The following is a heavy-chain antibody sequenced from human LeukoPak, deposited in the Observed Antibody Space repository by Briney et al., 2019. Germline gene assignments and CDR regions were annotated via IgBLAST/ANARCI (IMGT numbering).Heavy chain of an antibody. CDR1: GGSFSGYY. Sequence: SETLSLTCAVHGGSFSGYYWSWIRQPPGKGLEWIGEINHSGSTNYNPSLKSRVTISVDTSKNQFSLKLSSVTAADTAVYYCARGGVLLWFGELLEGGWFDPWGQGTLVTVSS. D-gene: IGHD3-10*01. CDR3: ARGGVLLWFGELLEGGWFDP. J-gene: IGHJ5*02. V-gene: IGHV4-34*01. CDR2: INHSGST.